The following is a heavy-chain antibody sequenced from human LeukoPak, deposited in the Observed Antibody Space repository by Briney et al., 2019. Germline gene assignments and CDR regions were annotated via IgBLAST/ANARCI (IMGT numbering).Heavy chain of an antibody. D-gene: IGHD2-8*01. J-gene: IGHJ4*02. Sequence: PGGSLRLSCAASGFTFSNYAMNWVRQAPGKGLEWVSSISGSGSSTYYADSVKGRFTISRDNSKNTLYLQMNSLRVEDTAVYYCAKGGSTVLVVSAPSYSTGWYAGLGLDYWGQGTLVTVSS. CDR3: AKGGSTVLVVSAPSYSTGWYAGLGLDY. V-gene: IGHV3-23*01. CDR1: GFTFSNYA. CDR2: ISGSGSST.